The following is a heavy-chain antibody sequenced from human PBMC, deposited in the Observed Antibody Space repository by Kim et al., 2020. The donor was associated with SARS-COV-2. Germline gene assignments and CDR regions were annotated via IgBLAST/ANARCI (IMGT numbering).Heavy chain of an antibody. D-gene: IGHD4-17*01. CDR2: IYYSGST. CDR1: GGSIRSSSYY. Sequence: SETLSLTCTVSGGSIRSSSYYWGWIRQPPGKGLDWIGSIYYSGSTYYNPSLKSRVTISVDTSKNQFSLKLSSVTAADTAVYYCARRLFPVTRADDAFDIWGQGTMVTVSS. CDR3: ARRLFPVTRADDAFDI. J-gene: IGHJ3*02. V-gene: IGHV4-39*01.